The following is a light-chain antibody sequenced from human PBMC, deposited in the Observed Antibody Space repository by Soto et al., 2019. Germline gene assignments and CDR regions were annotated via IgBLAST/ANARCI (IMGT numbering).Light chain of an antibody. CDR3: QQYDGSLPYT. J-gene: IGKJ2*01. V-gene: IGKV3-20*01. CDR2: GVS. CDR1: QTVRNSY. Sequence: IVLTQSPGTLSLSPGERATLSCRASQTVRNSYLAWYQQKPGQAPRLLIYGVSARATGIPDRFSGSGSGTDFTLTISRLEPEDFAVFYCQQYDGSLPYTVGQGTKLEIK.